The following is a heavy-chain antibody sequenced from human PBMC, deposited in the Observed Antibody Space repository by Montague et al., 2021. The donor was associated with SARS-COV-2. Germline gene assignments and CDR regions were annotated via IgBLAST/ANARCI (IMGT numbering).Heavy chain of an antibody. CDR1: GGSIRNYY. J-gene: IGHJ6*02. CDR2: IYDSGNV. CDR3: AAQTDYYNYSLDV. V-gene: IGHV4-59*08. Sequence: SETLSLTCAVSGGSIRNYYWSWIRQPPGRGLEWIAYIYDSGNVNYNPSLKSRATILVDTSKNQFSLKLSSVTAADTAVYYCAAQTDYYNYSLDVWGQGTPVTVS.